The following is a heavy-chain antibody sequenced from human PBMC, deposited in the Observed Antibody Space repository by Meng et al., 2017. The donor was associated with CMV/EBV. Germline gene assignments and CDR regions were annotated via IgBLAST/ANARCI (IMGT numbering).Heavy chain of an antibody. CDR2: IYYSGST. CDR1: VGCIISSSYY. D-gene: IGHD6-6*01. V-gene: IGHV4-39*07. CDR3: ARSIAARPYRYNWFDP. Sequence: QLRLLESGPGRVKPSDTLSLTCTVSVGCIISSSYYWGWIRQPPGKGLEWIGSIYYSGSTYYNPSLKSRVTISVDTSKNQFSLKLSSVTAADTAVYYCARSIAARPYRYNWFDPWGQGTLVTVSS. J-gene: IGHJ5*02.